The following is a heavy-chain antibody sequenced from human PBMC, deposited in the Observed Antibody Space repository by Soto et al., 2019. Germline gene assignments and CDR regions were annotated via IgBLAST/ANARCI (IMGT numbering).Heavy chain of an antibody. V-gene: IGHV3-30*18. CDR1: GFTFSSYG. Sequence: QVQLVESGGGVVQPGRSLRLSCAASGFTFSSYGMHWVRQAPGKGLEWVAVISYDGSNKYYADSVKGRFTISRDNSKNPLYLEMNSLRAEDTAVYYCAKFGSSSDGYYYYYGMDVWGQGTTVTVSS. D-gene: IGHD6-6*01. CDR2: ISYDGSNK. CDR3: AKFGSSSDGYYYYYGMDV. J-gene: IGHJ6*02.